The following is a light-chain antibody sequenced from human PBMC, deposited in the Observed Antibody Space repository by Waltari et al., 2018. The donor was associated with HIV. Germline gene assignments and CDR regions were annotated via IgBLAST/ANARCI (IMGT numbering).Light chain of an antibody. CDR2: KDS. CDR1: ALPNQY. CDR3: QSTDSSGTYVV. Sequence: SYELTQPPSLSVSPGRPASITCSGDALPNQYAYWYQQKAGQAPVLIIYKDSERPSGIPERFSGSSSGTTVTLTIIGVQAEDEADYYCQSTDSSGTYVVFGGGTKVTVL. J-gene: IGLJ2*01. V-gene: IGLV3-25*03.